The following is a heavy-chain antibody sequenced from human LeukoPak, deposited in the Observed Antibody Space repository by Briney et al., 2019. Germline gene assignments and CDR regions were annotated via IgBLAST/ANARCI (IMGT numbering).Heavy chain of an antibody. V-gene: IGHV3-23*01. CDR3: AKARSSIPDY. J-gene: IGHJ4*02. D-gene: IGHD6-6*01. Sequence: GSLRLSCAASGFTFSSYAMSWVRQAPGKGLEGVSAISGSGGSTYYADSVKGRFTISRDNSKNTLYLQMNSLTAEDTAVYYCAKARSSIPDYWGQGTLVTVSS. CDR1: GFTFSSYA. CDR2: ISGSGGST.